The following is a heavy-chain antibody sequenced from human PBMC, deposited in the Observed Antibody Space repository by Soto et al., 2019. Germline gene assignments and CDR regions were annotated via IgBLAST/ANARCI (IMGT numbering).Heavy chain of an antibody. CDR2: IYYSGST. J-gene: IGHJ6*02. CDR3: ARRSGYDFYYNYYGMDV. D-gene: IGHD3-22*01. CDR1: GDSISSSNNY. V-gene: IGHV4-39*01. Sequence: SETLSLTCTVSGDSISSSNNYWVWIRQPPGKGLEWIGSIYYSGSTYYNPSLKSRVTISVDTSKNQFSLKLSSVTAADTAVYYCARRSGYDFYYNYYGMDVWGQGTTVT.